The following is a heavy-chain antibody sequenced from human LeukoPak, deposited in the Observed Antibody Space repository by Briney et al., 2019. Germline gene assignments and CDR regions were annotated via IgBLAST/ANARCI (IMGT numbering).Heavy chain of an antibody. CDR3: ARELAAAGSPNWFDP. CDR1: GGSFSGYY. J-gene: IGHJ5*02. CDR2: ISHSGST. D-gene: IGHD6-13*01. Sequence: SETLSLTCAVYGGSFSGYYWSWTRQPPGKGLEWIGEISHSGSTNYNPSLKSRVTISVDTSKNQFSLKLSSVTAADTAVYYCARELAAAGSPNWFDPWGQGTLVTVSS. V-gene: IGHV4-34*01.